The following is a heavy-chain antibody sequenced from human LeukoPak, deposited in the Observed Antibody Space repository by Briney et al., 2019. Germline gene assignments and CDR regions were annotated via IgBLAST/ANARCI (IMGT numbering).Heavy chain of an antibody. CDR2: ISYDGSNK. D-gene: IGHD3-10*01. Sequence: GRSLRLSCAASGFTFSNYGMHWVRQAPGKGLEWVALISYDGSNKYYADSVKGRFTISRDNSKNTLYLQMISQRAEDTAVYYCANYGSVSYFAYWGQGTLVTVSS. V-gene: IGHV3-30*18. CDR1: GFTFSNYG. CDR3: ANYGSVSYFAY. J-gene: IGHJ4*02.